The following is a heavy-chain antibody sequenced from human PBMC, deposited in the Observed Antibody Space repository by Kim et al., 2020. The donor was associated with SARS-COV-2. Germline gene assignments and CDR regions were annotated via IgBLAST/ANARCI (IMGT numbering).Heavy chain of an antibody. V-gene: IGHV2-5*02. CDR1: GFSLSTNGEG. D-gene: IGHD2-15*01. Sequence: SGPTLVNPTQTLTLTCTFSGFSLSTNGEGVGWIRQPPGKALEWLALIYWDGDEWYNPFLRTRLTMTKDTSKNQVVLTMTNMDPVDTGTYYCTHGRREADCSGGSCYYFDFWGQGTLVTVSS. CDR2: IYWDGDE. CDR3: THGRREADCSGGSCYYFDF. J-gene: IGHJ4*02.